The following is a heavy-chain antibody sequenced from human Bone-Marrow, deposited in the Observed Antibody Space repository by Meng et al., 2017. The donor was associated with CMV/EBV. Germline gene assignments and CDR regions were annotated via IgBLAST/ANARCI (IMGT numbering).Heavy chain of an antibody. Sequence: SETLSLTCAVSGGSISSSNWWSWVRQPPGKGLEWIGEIYHSGSTNYNPSLKSRVTISVDKSKNQFSLKLSSVTAADTAVYYCARDLLAAFGVVTLYYYYGMDVWGQGTTVTVSS. V-gene: IGHV4-4*02. D-gene: IGHD3-3*01. J-gene: IGHJ6*02. CDR3: ARDLLAAFGVVTLYYYYGMDV. CDR2: IYHSGST. CDR1: GGSISSSNW.